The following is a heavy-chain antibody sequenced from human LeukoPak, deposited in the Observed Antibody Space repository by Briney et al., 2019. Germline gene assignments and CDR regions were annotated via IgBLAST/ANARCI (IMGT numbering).Heavy chain of an antibody. CDR3: AKDGTTTITFDY. Sequence: GGSLRLSCVAFGSTFSSYAMSWVRQAPGKGLEWVSVISGSGGSTYYRDSVKGRFTISRDNSKNTVYLQMNSLRAEDTAVYYCAKDGTTTITFDYWGQGTLVAVSS. V-gene: IGHV3-23*01. J-gene: IGHJ4*02. D-gene: IGHD1-1*01. CDR2: ISGSGGST. CDR1: GSTFSSYA.